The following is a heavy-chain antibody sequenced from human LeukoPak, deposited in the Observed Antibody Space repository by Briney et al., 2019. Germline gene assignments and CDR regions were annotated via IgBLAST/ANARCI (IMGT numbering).Heavy chain of an antibody. CDR2: ISGSGGST. D-gene: IGHD3-22*01. CDR3: AKDLRRRGYYYDSSDY. V-gene: IGHV3-23*01. Sequence: TGGSLRLSCAASGFTFSSYAMSWVRQAPGKGLEWVSAISGSGGSTYYADSVKGRFTISRDNSKNTLYLQMNSRRAEDTAVYYCAKDLRRRGYYYDSSDYWGQGTLVTVSS. CDR1: GFTFSSYA. J-gene: IGHJ4*02.